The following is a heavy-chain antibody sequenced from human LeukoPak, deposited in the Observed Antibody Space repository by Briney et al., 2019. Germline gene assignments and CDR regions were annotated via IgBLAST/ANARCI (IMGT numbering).Heavy chain of an antibody. CDR1: GYTFTSYY. CDR2: INPSGGST. V-gene: IGHV1-46*01. Sequence: ASLKVSCKASGYTFTSYYMHWVRQAPGQGLEWMGIINPSGGSTSYAQKFQGRVTMTRDTSTSTVYMELSSLRSEDTAVYYCARESVTTIFDYGDSRPYNWFDPWGQGTLVTVSS. D-gene: IGHD4-17*01. J-gene: IGHJ5*02. CDR3: ARESVTTIFDYGDSRPYNWFDP.